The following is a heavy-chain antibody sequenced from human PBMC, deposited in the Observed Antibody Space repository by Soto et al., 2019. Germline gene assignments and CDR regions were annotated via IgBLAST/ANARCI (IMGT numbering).Heavy chain of an antibody. CDR1: GGTFSSYA. Sequence: ASVKVSCKASGGTFSSYAISWVRQAPGQGLEWMGGIIPIFGTANYAQKFQGRVTITADESTSTAYMELSSLRSEDTAVYYCASLDYIGNYYYYYGMDVWGQGTTVTV. V-gene: IGHV1-69*13. CDR3: ASLDYIGNYYYYYGMDV. D-gene: IGHD4-4*01. CDR2: IIPIFGTA. J-gene: IGHJ6*02.